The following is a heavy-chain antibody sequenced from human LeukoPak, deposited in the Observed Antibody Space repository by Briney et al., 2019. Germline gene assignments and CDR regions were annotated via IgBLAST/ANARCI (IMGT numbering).Heavy chain of an antibody. CDR2: IRSMAYGGTT. D-gene: IGHD1-26*01. V-gene: IGHV3-49*04. CDR1: GFIFSSYS. Sequence: GGSLRLSCAASGFIFSSYSMNWVRQAPGQGPEGVGFIRSMAYGGTTEYAASVKGRFTISRDDSNNIAYLQMNSLKTEDTAVYYCTRAWSYYYFDYWGPGPLVTVSS. J-gene: IGHJ4*02. CDR3: TRAWSYYYFDY.